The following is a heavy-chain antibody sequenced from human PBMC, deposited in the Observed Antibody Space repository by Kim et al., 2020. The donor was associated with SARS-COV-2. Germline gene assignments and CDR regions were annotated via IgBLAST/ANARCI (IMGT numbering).Heavy chain of an antibody. CDR3: ASFGGFCSGDGCPPR. CDR2: IKFDSGGT. CDR1: GYTFTNFY. Sequence: ASVKVSCKASGYTFTNFYMHWVRQAPGQGLEWMGWIKFDSGGTNYAQKFQGRITMTRDTSINTAYMDLSSLTSDDTAVYYCASFGGFCSGDGCPPRWGQGTLDTLSS. D-gene: IGHD2-15*01. J-gene: IGHJ1*01. V-gene: IGHV1-2*02.